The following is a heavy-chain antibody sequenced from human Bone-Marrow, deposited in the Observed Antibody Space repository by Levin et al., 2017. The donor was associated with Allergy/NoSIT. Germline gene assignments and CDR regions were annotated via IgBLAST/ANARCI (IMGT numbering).Heavy chain of an antibody. CDR1: GFTFSTYG. Sequence: GGSLRLSCAASGFTFSTYGMHWVRQAPGKGLEWVAVITFDGSKIDYADSVKGRFTISRDNSKNTVDLQMNSLIPEDTAVYYCAKRYSSSSVPTTIWDWYFDLWGRGTLVTVSS. J-gene: IGHJ2*01. CDR3: AKRYSSSSVPTTIWDWYFDL. V-gene: IGHV3-30*18. CDR2: ITFDGSKI. D-gene: IGHD6-6*01.